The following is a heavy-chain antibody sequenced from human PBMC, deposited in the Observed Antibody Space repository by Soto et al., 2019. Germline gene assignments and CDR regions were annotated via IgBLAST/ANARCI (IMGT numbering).Heavy chain of an antibody. CDR1: GFTFSSYS. V-gene: IGHV3-21*01. D-gene: IGHD2-2*01. CDR3: ARAEGYQLLVTRGYYYYYMDV. Sequence: GGSLRLSCAASGFTFSSYSMNWVRQAPGKGLEWVSSISSSSSYIYYADSEKGRFTISRDNAKNSLYLQMNSLRAEDTAVYYCARAEGYQLLVTRGYYYYYMDVWGKGTTVTVSS. CDR2: ISSSSSYI. J-gene: IGHJ6*03.